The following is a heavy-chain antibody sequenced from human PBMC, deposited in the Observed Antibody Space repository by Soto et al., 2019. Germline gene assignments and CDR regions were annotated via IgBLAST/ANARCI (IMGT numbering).Heavy chain of an antibody. J-gene: IGHJ4*02. CDR3: SRGQWLTGY. CDR2: IKQDGSEK. CDR1: GFTFSSYW. V-gene: IGHV3-7*04. Sequence: EVQLVESGGGLVQPGGSLRLSCAASGFTFSSYWMSWVRQAPGKGLEWVANIKQDGSEKYYVDSVKGRFTISRDNAKNSLHLQMNSVRAEDRAVYCCSRGQWLTGYWGQGTLVTVSS. D-gene: IGHD6-19*01.